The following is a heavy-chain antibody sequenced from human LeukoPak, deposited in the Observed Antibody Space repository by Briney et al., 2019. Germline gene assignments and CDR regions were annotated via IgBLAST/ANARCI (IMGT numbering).Heavy chain of an antibody. CDR3: ARDTMVRGVTFDY. J-gene: IGHJ4*02. Sequence: GGSLRLSCAASGFTVSSNYMSWVRQAPGKGLEWVSVIYSGGSTYYADSVKGRFTISRDNSKNTLSLQMNSLRAEDTAVYYCARDTMVRGVTFDYWGQGTLVTVSS. CDR1: GFTVSSNY. V-gene: IGHV3-53*01. CDR2: IYSGGST. D-gene: IGHD3-10*01.